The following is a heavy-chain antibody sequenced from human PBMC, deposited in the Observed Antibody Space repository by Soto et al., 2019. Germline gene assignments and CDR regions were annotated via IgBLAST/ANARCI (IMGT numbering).Heavy chain of an antibody. CDR2: ISSSGSTI. CDR1: GFTFSDYY. CDR3: ARSLNSYYGSGSYKNWFDP. D-gene: IGHD3-10*01. Sequence: GGSLRLSCAASGFTFSDYYMSWIRQAPGKGLEWVSYISSSGSTIYYADSVKGRFTISRDNAKNSLYLQMNSLRAEDTAVYYCARSLNSYYGSGSYKNWFDPWGQGTLVTVSS. V-gene: IGHV3-11*01. J-gene: IGHJ5*02.